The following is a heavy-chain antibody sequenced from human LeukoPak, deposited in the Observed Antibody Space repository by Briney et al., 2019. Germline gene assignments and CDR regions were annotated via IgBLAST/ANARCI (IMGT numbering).Heavy chain of an antibody. V-gene: IGHV4-59*08. J-gene: IGHJ4*02. CDR2: IYYSGST. D-gene: IGHD6-19*01. CDR1: DGSISSYY. CDR3: ARRRAVPGFYYFDY. Sequence: ETLSLTCTASDGSISSYYWTWLRQPPGKGLEWIGYIYYSGSTNYNPSLKSRVTISVDTSKNQFSLKLSSLTAADTAVYYCARRRAVPGFYYFDYWGQGTLVTVSS.